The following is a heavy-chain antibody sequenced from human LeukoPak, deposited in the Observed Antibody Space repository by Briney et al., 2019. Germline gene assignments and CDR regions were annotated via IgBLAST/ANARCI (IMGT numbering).Heavy chain of an antibody. CDR1: GFTFSSYW. J-gene: IGHJ4*02. Sequence: GGSLRPSCAASGFTFSSYWMHWVRHTPGKGLVWVSRIKGDGSSTSYADSVKGRFTISRDNAKNTLYLQMNSLRAEDTAVYYCARDGYSFGHDFDYWGQGTLVTVSS. CDR3: ARDGYSFGHDFDY. D-gene: IGHD5-18*01. V-gene: IGHV3-74*01. CDR2: IKGDGSST.